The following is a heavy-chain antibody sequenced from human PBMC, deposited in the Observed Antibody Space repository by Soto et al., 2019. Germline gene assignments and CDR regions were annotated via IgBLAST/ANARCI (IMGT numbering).Heavy chain of an antibody. D-gene: IGHD6-19*01. J-gene: IGHJ4*02. Sequence: PGESLNISCKGFGDSFNNYWIGWVRQMSGKGLEWMGIIYPGDSDTRYSPSFQGQVTISADKSITTTYLQWTSLRASDTAMYYCARLQAPGSSSGFDYWGQGTLVTVSS. CDR2: IYPGDSDT. V-gene: IGHV5-51*01. CDR3: ARLQAPGSSSGFDY. CDR1: GDSFNNYW.